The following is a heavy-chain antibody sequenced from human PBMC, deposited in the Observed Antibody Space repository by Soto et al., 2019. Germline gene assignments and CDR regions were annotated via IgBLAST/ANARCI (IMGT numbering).Heavy chain of an antibody. CDR3: ARDLYYDFWSGYYTAYYYGMDV. CDR2: ISYDGSNK. CDR1: GFTFSSYG. V-gene: IGHV3-30*03. J-gene: IGHJ6*02. Sequence: GSLRLSCAASGFTFSSYGMHWVRQAPGKGLEWVAVISYDGSNKYYADSVKGRFTISRDNSKNTLYLQMNSLRAEDTAVYYCARDLYYDFWSGYYTAYYYGMDVWGQGTTVTVSS. D-gene: IGHD3-3*01.